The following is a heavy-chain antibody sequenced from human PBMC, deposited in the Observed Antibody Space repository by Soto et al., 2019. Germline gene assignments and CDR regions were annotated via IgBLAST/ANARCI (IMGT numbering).Heavy chain of an antibody. CDR2: ISYDGTNK. CDR1: GFTFSSYG. V-gene: IGHV3-30*18. Sequence: QVQPVESGGGVVQPGRSLRLSCAASGFTFSSYGIHWVRQAPGKGLEWVAVISYDGTNKYYADSVKGRFTISRDNSKNTLYLQMNSLRAEDTAVYYCAKGYGGSSWYIGDYWGQGTLVTVSS. J-gene: IGHJ4*02. CDR3: AKGYGGSSWYIGDY. D-gene: IGHD6-13*01.